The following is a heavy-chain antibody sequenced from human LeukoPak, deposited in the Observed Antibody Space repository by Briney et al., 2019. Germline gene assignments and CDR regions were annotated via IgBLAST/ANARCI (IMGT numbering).Heavy chain of an antibody. D-gene: IGHD2-21*01. Sequence: GGSLRLSCAAYGFTFSSYAMSWVRQAPGKGLEWVSAISGSGGSTYYADSVKGRFTIARDNSKNTLYLKMNSLRAEDTAVYYCASARLAGFDYWGQGTLVTVSS. CDR2: ISGSGGST. CDR3: ASARLAGFDY. J-gene: IGHJ4*02. V-gene: IGHV3-23*01. CDR1: GFTFSSYA.